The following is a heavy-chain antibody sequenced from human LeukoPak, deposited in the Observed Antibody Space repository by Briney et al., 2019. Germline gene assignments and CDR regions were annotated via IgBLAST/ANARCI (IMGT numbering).Heavy chain of an antibody. CDR2: IYYSGST. D-gene: IGHD3-22*01. CDR1: GGSISSGGYY. V-gene: IGHV4-31*03. Sequence: SETLSLTCTVSGGSISSGGYYWSWLRQHPGKGLEWIGYIYYSGSTYYNPSLKSRVTISVDTSKNQFSLKLSSVTAADTAVYYCARLPPYYYDSKGFDYWGQGTLVTVSS. J-gene: IGHJ4*02. CDR3: ARLPPYYYDSKGFDY.